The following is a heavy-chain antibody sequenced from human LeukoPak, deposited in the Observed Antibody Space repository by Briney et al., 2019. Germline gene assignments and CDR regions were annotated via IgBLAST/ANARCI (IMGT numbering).Heavy chain of an antibody. J-gene: IGHJ3*02. V-gene: IGHV5-51*01. CDR2: IYPGDSDT. D-gene: IGHD6-6*01. Sequence: GESLKISCKGPGYSFTSYWIGWVRQMPGKGLEWMGIIYPGDSDTRYSPSFQGQVTISADKSISTAYLQWGSLKASDTAMYYCARTSYSSSYDAFDIWGQGTMVTVSS. CDR3: ARTSYSSSYDAFDI. CDR1: GYSFTSYW.